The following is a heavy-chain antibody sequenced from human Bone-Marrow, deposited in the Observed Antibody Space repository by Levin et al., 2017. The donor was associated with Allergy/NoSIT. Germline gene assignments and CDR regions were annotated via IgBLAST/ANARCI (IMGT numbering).Heavy chain of an antibody. CDR1: GFTFSSYA. Sequence: GGSLRLSCAASGFTFSSYAMHWVRQAPGKGLEWVAVISYDGSNKYYADSVKGRFTISRDNSKNTLYLQMNSLRAEDTAVYYCARDRGRIAAAGTAHFQHWGQGTLVTVSS. J-gene: IGHJ1*01. CDR3: ARDRGRIAAAGTAHFQH. CDR2: ISYDGSNK. D-gene: IGHD6-13*01. V-gene: IGHV3-30-3*01.